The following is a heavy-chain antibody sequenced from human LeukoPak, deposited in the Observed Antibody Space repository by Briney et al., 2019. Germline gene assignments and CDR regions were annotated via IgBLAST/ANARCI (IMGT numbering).Heavy chain of an antibody. CDR3: ARDERLLSFLK. Sequence: GGSLRLSCAASGFIFSNCGMHWVRQSPGKGLEWVAFIRFDKSDKYYADSVKGRFTISRDNSKNTLYLQMNSLRAEDTAIYYCARDERLLSFLKWGQGTLVTVSS. CDR2: IRFDKSDK. J-gene: IGHJ4*02. CDR1: GFIFSNCG. V-gene: IGHV3-30*02. D-gene: IGHD3-3*01.